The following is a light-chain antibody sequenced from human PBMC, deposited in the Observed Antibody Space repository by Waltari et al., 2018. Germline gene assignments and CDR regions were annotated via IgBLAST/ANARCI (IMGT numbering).Light chain of an antibody. CDR1: KLGDKY. J-gene: IGLJ2*01. Sequence: SYELTQPPSVSVSPGQTASITCSGDKLGDKYACWYQQKPGQSPVVVLYQDTKRPSGIPERFSGSNAGNTATLTIIGTQAMDEADYYCQAWDSSTYHVVFGGGTKLTVL. CDR3: QAWDSSTYHVV. V-gene: IGLV3-1*01. CDR2: QDT.